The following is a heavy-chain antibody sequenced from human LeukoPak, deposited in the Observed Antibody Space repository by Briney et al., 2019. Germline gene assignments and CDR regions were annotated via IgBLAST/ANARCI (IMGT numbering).Heavy chain of an antibody. V-gene: IGHV3-23*01. CDR2: ISGSGGST. J-gene: IGHJ4*02. CDR1: GFTFSSYA. D-gene: IGHD1-7*01. Sequence: GGSLRLSCAASGFTFSSYAMSWVRQAPGKGLEWVSAISGSGGSTYYADSVKGRFTISRDNSKNTLYLQMNSLRAEDTAVYYCAKALRYNWNYSPGHYFDYWGQGTLVTVSS. CDR3: AKALRYNWNYSPGHYFDY.